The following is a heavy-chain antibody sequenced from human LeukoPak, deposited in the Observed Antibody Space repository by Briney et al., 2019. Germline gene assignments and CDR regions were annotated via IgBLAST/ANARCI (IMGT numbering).Heavy chain of an antibody. CDR3: ARGGSSPLYYYYGMDV. J-gene: IGHJ6*02. D-gene: IGHD6-6*01. V-gene: IGHV1-18*01. Sequence: GASVKVSCKASGYTFTSYGISWVRQAPGPGLEWMGWISAYNGNTNYAQKLQGRVTMTTDTSTSTAYMELRSLRSDDTAVYYCARGGSSPLYYYYGMDVWGQGTTVTVSS. CDR2: ISAYNGNT. CDR1: GYTFTSYG.